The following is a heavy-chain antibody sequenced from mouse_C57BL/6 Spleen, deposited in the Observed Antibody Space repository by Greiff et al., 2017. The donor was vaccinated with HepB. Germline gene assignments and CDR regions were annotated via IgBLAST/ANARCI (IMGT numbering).Heavy chain of an antibody. Sequence: QVQLQQSGAELVRPGSSVKLSCKASGYTFTSYWMHWVKQRPIQGLEWIGNIDPSDSETHYNQKFKDKATLTVDKSSSTAYMQLSSLTSEDSAVYYCARSGYDYFDYWGQGTTLTVSS. CDR3: ARSGYDYFDY. V-gene: IGHV1-52*01. J-gene: IGHJ2*01. D-gene: IGHD3-1*01. CDR1: GYTFTSYW. CDR2: IDPSDSET.